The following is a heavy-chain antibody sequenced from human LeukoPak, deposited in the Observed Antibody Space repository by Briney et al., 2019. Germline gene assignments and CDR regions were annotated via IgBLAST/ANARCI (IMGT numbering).Heavy chain of an antibody. CDR2: ISDSGGST. V-gene: IGHV3-23*01. Sequence: PGGSLRLSCAASGFTFSSYAMSWVRQAPGKGLEWVSTISDSGGSTYSADSVKGRFTVSRDNSKNTVYLQMNSLRAGDTAVYYCAKDRGIAGAEYFDYWGQGTLVTVPS. CDR1: GFTFSSYA. D-gene: IGHD1-26*01. J-gene: IGHJ4*02. CDR3: AKDRGIAGAEYFDY.